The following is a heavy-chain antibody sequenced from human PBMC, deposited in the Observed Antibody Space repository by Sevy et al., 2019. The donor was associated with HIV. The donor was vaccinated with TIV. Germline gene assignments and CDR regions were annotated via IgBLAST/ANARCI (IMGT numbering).Heavy chain of an antibody. CDR3: AKAGGINWFYYYYGMGV. Sequence: GGSLRLSCAVSGVTFSDYAMSWVRQAPGKGLEWVSFISGFGDKTYYADSVRGRFTISRDNSKNTLHLQMNSLRAEDTAVYYCAKAGGINWFYYYYGMGVWGQGTTVTVSS. CDR1: GVTFSDYA. J-gene: IGHJ6*02. V-gene: IGHV3-23*01. D-gene: IGHD1-1*01. CDR2: ISGFGDKT.